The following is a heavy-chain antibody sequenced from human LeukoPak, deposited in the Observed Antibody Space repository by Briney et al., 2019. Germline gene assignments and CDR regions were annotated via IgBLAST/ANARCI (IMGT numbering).Heavy chain of an antibody. CDR1: GGSIRSYY. CDR3: ARTQLVDYYDSSGYFLDY. V-gene: IGHV4-59*12. D-gene: IGHD3-22*01. CDR2: IYYIGST. Sequence: PSETLSLTCTVSGGSIRSYYWSWIRQPPGKGLECIGYIYYIGSTNYNPSLKSRVTISLDTSKNQFSLKLSSVTAADTAVYYCARTQLVDYYDSSGYFLDYWGQGTLVTVSS. J-gene: IGHJ4*02.